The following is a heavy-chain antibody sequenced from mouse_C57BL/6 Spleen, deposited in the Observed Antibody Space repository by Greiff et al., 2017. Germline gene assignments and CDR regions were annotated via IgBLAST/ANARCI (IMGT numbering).Heavy chain of an antibody. CDR3: ARKWVYYGSSYGYFDV. Sequence: EVNVVESGGDLVKPGGSLKLSCAASGFTFSSYGMSWVRQTPDKRLEWVATISSGGSYTYYPDSVKGRFTISRDTAKNTLYLQMSSLKSEDTAMYDCARKWVYYGSSYGYFDVWGTGTTVTVSS. V-gene: IGHV5-6*01. J-gene: IGHJ1*03. CDR1: GFTFSSYG. CDR2: ISSGGSYT. D-gene: IGHD1-1*01.